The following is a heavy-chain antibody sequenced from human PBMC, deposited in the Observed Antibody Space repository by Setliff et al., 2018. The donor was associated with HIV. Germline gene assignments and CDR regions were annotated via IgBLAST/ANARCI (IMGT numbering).Heavy chain of an antibody. D-gene: IGHD3-10*01. V-gene: IGHV4-59*01. J-gene: IGHJ4*02. CDR3: ARARGFGFDY. Sequence: PSETLSLTCTVSGGSISSYYWSWIRQPPGKGLEWIGYIYYSGSTNYNPSLKSRVTILVDTSKNQFSLKLSSVTAADTAVYYCARARGFGFDYWGQGTLVTVSS. CDR1: GGSISSYY. CDR2: IYYSGST.